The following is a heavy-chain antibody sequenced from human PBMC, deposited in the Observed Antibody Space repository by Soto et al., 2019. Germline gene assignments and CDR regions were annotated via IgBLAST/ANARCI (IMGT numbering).Heavy chain of an antibody. CDR3: ARGPADVLRFLEWLLYP. D-gene: IGHD3-3*01. CDR1: GGSISSGGYY. J-gene: IGHJ5*02. CDR2: IYYSGST. V-gene: IGHV4-31*03. Sequence: SETLSLTCTVSGGSISSGGYYWILIRQHPGKGLEWIGYIYYSGSTYYNPSLKSRVTISVDTSKNQFSLKLSSVTAADTAVYYCARGPADVLRFLEWLLYPWGQGTLVTVSS.